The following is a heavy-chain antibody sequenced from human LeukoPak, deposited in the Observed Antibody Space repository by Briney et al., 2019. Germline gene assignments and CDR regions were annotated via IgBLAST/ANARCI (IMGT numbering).Heavy chain of an antibody. Sequence: GGSLRLSCAASGFTFSSYAMNWVRQAPGKGLEWVSGISDSGRSTYYSDPVKGRFTISRANSKSTVDLQLNSLRADETALYYCATGCVGSPSCYTTGYDHWGQGTLVTVSS. J-gene: IGHJ4*02. D-gene: IGHD2-2*02. CDR1: GFTFSSYA. CDR2: ISDSGRST. CDR3: ATGCVGSPSCYTTGYDH. V-gene: IGHV3-23*01.